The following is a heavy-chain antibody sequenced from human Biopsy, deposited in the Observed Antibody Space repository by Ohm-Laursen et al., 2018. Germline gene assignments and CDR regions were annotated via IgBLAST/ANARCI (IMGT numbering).Heavy chain of an antibody. D-gene: IGHD5-18*01. Sequence: SGTLSLTCTVSDGAFSSYYWNWIRQPPGKRLEWIGNIYYSGSTNFNPSLKSRVTISVDTSKNQFSLKLSSVTAADTAVYFCARGSSYGYDFDYWGQGTLVAVSS. V-gene: IGHV4-59*01. CDR2: IYYSGST. CDR1: DGAFSSYY. CDR3: ARGSSYGYDFDY. J-gene: IGHJ4*02.